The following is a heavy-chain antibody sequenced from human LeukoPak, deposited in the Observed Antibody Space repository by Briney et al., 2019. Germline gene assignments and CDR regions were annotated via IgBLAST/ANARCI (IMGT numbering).Heavy chain of an antibody. V-gene: IGHV1-18*01. CDR1: GYTFTSYG. D-gene: IGHD6-25*01. Sequence: ASVKVSCKASGYTFTSYGISWVRQAPGQGLEWMGWISAYNGNTNYAQKLQGRVTMTRNTSISTAYMELSSLRSEDTAVYYCARGRKQRPVGGYYFDYWGQGTLVTVSS. J-gene: IGHJ4*02. CDR2: ISAYNGNT. CDR3: ARGRKQRPVGGYYFDY.